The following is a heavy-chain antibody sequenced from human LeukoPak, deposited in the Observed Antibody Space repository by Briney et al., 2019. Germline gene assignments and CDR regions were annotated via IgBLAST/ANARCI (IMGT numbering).Heavy chain of an antibody. Sequence: SETLSLTCSVSGGSISSYYWSWIRQPAGKGLEWIGRIYTSGSTNYNPSLKSRVTISADKSKNQFSLKLSSVTAADTAVYYCAVVGATSVDYWGQGTLVTVSS. CDR2: IYTSGST. D-gene: IGHD1-26*01. J-gene: IGHJ4*02. CDR1: GGSISSYY. CDR3: AVVGATSVDY. V-gene: IGHV4-4*07.